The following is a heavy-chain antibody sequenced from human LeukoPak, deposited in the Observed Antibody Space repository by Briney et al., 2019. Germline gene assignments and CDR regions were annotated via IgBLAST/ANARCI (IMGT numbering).Heavy chain of an antibody. CDR2: IYYSGNT. CDR3: ARFGYGVRYFDY. D-gene: IGHD3-10*01. V-gene: IGHV4-59*08. CDR1: GGSITYYY. Sequence: SETLSLTCAVSGGSITYYYWSWIRQAPGKGLEWIGYIYYSGNTNYNPSLKSRVTISVDTSESQFSLKLSSITAADTAVYYCARFGYGVRYFDYWGQGTLVTVSS. J-gene: IGHJ4*02.